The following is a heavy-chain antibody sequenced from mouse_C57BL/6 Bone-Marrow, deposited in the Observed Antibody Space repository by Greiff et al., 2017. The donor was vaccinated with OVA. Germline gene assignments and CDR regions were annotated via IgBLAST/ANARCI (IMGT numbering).Heavy chain of an antibody. CDR1: GYTFTSYW. CDR2: IDPSDSYT. J-gene: IGHJ4*01. D-gene: IGHD1-1*01. CDR3: ARNAYYGSSWAMDY. Sequence: QVQLQQPGAELVRPGTSVKLSCKASGYTFTSYWMHWVKQRPGQGLEWIGVIDPSDSYTNYNQKFKGKATLTVDTSSRTAYMQLHILTSADSAVYYCARNAYYGSSWAMDYWGQGTSVTVSS. V-gene: IGHV1-59*01.